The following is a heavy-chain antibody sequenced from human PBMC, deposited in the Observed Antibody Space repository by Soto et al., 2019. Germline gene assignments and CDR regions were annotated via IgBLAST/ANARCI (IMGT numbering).Heavy chain of an antibody. J-gene: IGHJ6*02. CDR3: AKNGHPPYYYYGMDV. CDR1: GYTFSRYG. V-gene: IGHV1-18*01. Sequence: QGQLVQSGPEVKKPGASVKVSCKTSGYTFSRYGISWVRQAPGQGLEWMGWSNGYNGDTNYAQKVQGRVTMTIDTSTYTAYMELTSLTSDDTAIYYCAKNGHPPYYYYGMDVWGQGTTVTVSS. D-gene: IGHD2-8*01. CDR2: SNGYNGDT.